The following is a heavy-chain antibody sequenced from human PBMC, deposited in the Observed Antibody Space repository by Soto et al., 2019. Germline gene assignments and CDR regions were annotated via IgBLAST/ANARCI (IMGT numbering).Heavy chain of an antibody. J-gene: IGHJ3*02. V-gene: IGHV3-30-3*01. CDR2: ISYDGSNK. CDR3: ARDKGVVGAFDI. D-gene: IGHD2-15*01. Sequence: QVQLVESGGGVVQPGRSLRLSCAASGFTFSSYAMHWVRQAPGKGLEWVAVISYDGSNKYYADSVKVRFTISRDNSKNTLYLQMNSLRAEDTAVYYCARDKGVVGAFDIWGQGTMVTVSS. CDR1: GFTFSSYA.